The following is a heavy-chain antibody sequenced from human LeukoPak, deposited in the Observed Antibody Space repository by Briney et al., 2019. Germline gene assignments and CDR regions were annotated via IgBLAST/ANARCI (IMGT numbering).Heavy chain of an antibody. V-gene: IGHV1-18*01. CDR2: ISAYNGNT. CDR1: GYTFTSYG. J-gene: IGHJ4*02. CDR3: ARPFRPYYDFWSGYYTGGFDY. Sequence: GASVKVSCKASGYTFTSYGISWVRQAPGQGLEWMGWISAYNGNTNYAQKLQGRVTMTTDTSTSTAYMELRSLRSDDTAVYYCARPFRPYYDFWSGYYTGGFDYWGQGTLVTVSS. D-gene: IGHD3-3*01.